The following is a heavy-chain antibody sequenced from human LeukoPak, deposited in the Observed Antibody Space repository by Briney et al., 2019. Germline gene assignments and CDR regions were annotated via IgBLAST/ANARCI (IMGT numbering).Heavy chain of an antibody. CDR1: GYTFTSYY. CDR2: IKASAGST. Sequence: ASVKVSCKASGYTFTSYYMHWVRQAPGQGLEWMGIIKASAGSTNYAQKFQVRVTMTRDTSTSTVYMELSSLRSEDTAVYYCAREFSSGYFFFDYWGQGTLVTVSS. CDR3: AREFSSGYFFFDY. D-gene: IGHD6-19*01. J-gene: IGHJ4*02. V-gene: IGHV1-46*01.